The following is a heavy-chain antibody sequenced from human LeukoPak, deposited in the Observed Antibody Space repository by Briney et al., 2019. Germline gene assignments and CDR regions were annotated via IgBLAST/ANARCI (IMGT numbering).Heavy chain of an antibody. CDR1: GGTFSSYA. J-gene: IGHJ4*02. CDR3: ARSGVRIAVAGS. CDR2: MNPNSGNT. Sequence: ASVKVSCKASGGTFSSYAISWVRQATGQGLEWMGWMNPNSGNTGYAQKFQGRVTMTRNTSISTAYMELSSLRSEDTAVYYCARSGVRIAVAGSWGQGTLVTVSS. V-gene: IGHV1-8*02. D-gene: IGHD6-19*01.